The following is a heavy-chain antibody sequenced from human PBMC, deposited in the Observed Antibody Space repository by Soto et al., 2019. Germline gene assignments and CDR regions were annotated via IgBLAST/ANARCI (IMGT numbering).Heavy chain of an antibody. V-gene: IGHV1-69*13. CDR3: ARPKGSYSSGYYYFDY. D-gene: IGHD6-19*01. Sequence: ASVKVSCKTSGGTFSTYAIYWVRQAPGQGLEWMGAIIPLFGTADYAQKFQGRVTITADESTSTASMGLSSLRSEDTAVYYCARPKGSYSSGYYYFDYWGQGTLVTVSS. CDR1: GGTFSTYA. CDR2: IIPLFGTA. J-gene: IGHJ4*02.